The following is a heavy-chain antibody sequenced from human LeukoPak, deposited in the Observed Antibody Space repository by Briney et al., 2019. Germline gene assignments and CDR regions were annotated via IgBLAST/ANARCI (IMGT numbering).Heavy chain of an antibody. Sequence: EGSLRLSCAASGFTFSSYSMKWVRQAPGKGLEWVSVIYSGGSTYYADSVKGRFTISRDNSKNTPYLQMNSLRAEDTAVYYCAREYPFDPWGQGTLVTVSS. D-gene: IGHD2-2*01. V-gene: IGHV3-66*01. CDR1: GFTFSSYS. CDR2: IYSGGST. J-gene: IGHJ5*02. CDR3: AREYPFDP.